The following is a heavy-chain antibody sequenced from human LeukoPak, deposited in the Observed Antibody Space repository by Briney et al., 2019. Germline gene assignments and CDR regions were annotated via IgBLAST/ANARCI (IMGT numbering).Heavy chain of an antibody. CDR1: GYTFTAYY. D-gene: IGHD6-19*01. V-gene: IGHV1-2*02. CDR2: IKPDSGSS. J-gene: IGHJ4*02. Sequence: GASVKVSCKASGYTFTAYYIHWLRQAPGQGPEWMGWIKPDSGSSHYAQKFQGRVTMTRDTSSNSAYMDLTSLRSDDTALYYCARARVPIAVAGLYYFDSWGQGALVTVSS. CDR3: ARARVPIAVAGLYYFDS.